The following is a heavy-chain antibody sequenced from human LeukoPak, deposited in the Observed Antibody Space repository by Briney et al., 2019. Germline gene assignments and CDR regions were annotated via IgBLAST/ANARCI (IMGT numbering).Heavy chain of an antibody. D-gene: IGHD3-22*01. CDR2: IIPIFGTA. CDR3: ARGSTSPYYYASSGYRVLDY. V-gene: IGHV1-69*13. CDR1: GGTFTSYA. Sequence: SVKISCKASGGTFTSYAISWVRQAPGHGLEWMGGIIPIFGTATYAQKFQRRVTITADESTSTAYMELSSLRSEDTAVYYCARGSTSPYYYASSGYRVLDYWGQGTLVTVSS. J-gene: IGHJ4*02.